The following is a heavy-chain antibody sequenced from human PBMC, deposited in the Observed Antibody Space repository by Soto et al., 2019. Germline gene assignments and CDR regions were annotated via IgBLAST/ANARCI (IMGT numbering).Heavy chain of an antibody. J-gene: IGHJ6*02. D-gene: IGHD3-10*01. CDR1: GGSISSYY. Sequence: QVQLQESGPGLVKPSETLSLTYTVSGGSISSYYWSWIRQPPGKGLEWIGYIYYSGSTNYNPSLKSRVTISVDTSKNQFSLKLSSVTAADTAVYYCARDELLWFGDWGRGMDVWGQGTTVTVSS. CDR2: IYYSGST. V-gene: IGHV4-59*01. CDR3: ARDELLWFGDWGRGMDV.